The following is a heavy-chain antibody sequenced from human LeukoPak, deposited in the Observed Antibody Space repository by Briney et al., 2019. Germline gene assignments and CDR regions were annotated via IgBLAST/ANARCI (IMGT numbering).Heavy chain of an antibody. CDR1: GGSISSYY. CDR3: ARGLYYYDSSGYYWHGMDV. J-gene: IGHJ6*02. V-gene: IGHV4-59*08. CDR2: IYYSGST. Sequence: SETLSLTCTVSGGSISSYYWSWIRQPPGKGLEWIGYIYYSGSTNYNPSLKSRVTISVDTSKNQFSLKLSSVTAADTAVYYCARGLYYYDSSGYYWHGMDVWGQGTTVTVSS. D-gene: IGHD3-22*01.